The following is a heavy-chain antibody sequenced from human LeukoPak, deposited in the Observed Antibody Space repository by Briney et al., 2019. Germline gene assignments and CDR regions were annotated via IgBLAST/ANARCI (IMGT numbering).Heavy chain of an antibody. CDR3: ARLGNSNPYYYGMDV. D-gene: IGHD4-11*01. J-gene: IGHJ6*02. Sequence: GESRKISCKGSGYSFTNYWIVWVRQMPGKGLEWMGIIYPGDSDTRYSPSFQGQVTISADKSMSTAYLQWSSLKASDTAMYYCARLGNSNPYYYGMDVWGQGTTVTVSS. CDR1: GYSFTNYW. CDR2: IYPGDSDT. V-gene: IGHV5-51*01.